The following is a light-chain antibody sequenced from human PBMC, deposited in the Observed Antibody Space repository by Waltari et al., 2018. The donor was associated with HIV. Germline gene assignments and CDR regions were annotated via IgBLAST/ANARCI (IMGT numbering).Light chain of an antibody. V-gene: IGLV2-14*01. J-gene: IGLJ2*01. CDR3: SSYTSSSTVV. CDR1: SSDVGGYNY. Sequence: QSALTQPASASGSPGQSITISCTGTSSDVGGYNYVSWYQQHPGKAPKLMIYEVSNRPSGVSNRFSGSKSGNTASLTISGLQAEVEADYYCSSYTSSSTVVFGGGTKLTVL. CDR2: EVS.